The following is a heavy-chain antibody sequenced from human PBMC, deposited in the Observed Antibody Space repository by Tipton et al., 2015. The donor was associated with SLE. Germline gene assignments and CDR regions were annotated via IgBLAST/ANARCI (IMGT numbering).Heavy chain of an antibody. CDR1: GFTFSSYA. D-gene: IGHD6-13*01. V-gene: IGHV3-30*04. J-gene: IGHJ5*02. CDR3: ARGPHRAAAERDWFDP. Sequence: SLRLSCAASGFTFSSYAMHWVRQAPGKGLERVAVISYDGSNKYYADSVKGRFTISRDNSKNTLYLQMNSLRPEDTAVYYCARGPHRAAAERDWFDPWGQGTLVTVSS. CDR2: ISYDGSNK.